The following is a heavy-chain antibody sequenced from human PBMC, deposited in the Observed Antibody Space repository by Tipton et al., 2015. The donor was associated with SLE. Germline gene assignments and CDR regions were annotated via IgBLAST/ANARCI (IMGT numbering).Heavy chain of an antibody. Sequence: LRLSCAVSGGSFSGYSWSWIRQPPGKGLEWIGQTNPSGKTNYNPSLKSRVPISVDTSNNQLSLKLTSVTAADTAVYYCARGAKERITLVRVRPYYFDYWGQGSLVTVPS. CDR2: TNPSGKT. CDR3: ARGAKERITLVRVRPYYFDY. CDR1: GGSFSGYS. D-gene: IGHD3-10*01. J-gene: IGHJ4*01. V-gene: IGHV4-34*01.